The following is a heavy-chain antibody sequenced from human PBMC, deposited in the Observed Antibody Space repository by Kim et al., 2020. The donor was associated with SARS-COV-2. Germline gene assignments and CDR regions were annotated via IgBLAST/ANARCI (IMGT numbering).Heavy chain of an antibody. J-gene: IGHJ4*02. D-gene: IGHD1-26*01. Sequence: SETLSLTCAVYGGSFSGYYWSWIRQPPGKGLEWIGEINHSGSTNYNPSLKSRVTISVDTSKNQFSLKLSSVTAADTSVYYCASGYHSGSHTNFDYWGQGNLVTVSS. CDR3: ASGYHSGSHTNFDY. CDR1: GGSFSGYY. V-gene: IGHV4-34*01. CDR2: INHSGST.